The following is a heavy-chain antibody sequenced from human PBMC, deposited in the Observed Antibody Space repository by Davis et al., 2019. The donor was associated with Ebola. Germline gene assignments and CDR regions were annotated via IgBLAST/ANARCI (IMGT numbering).Heavy chain of an antibody. V-gene: IGHV3-23*01. D-gene: IGHD3-3*01. CDR2: ISGSGGST. CDR1: GFTFSSYA. J-gene: IGHJ6*02. CDR3: AKDGITIFGVVLKYYYYGMDV. Sequence: GGSLRLSCAASGFTFSSYAMSWVRQAPGKGLEWVSAISGSGGSTYYADSVKGRFTISRDNSKNTLYLQMNSLRAEDTAVYYCAKDGITIFGVVLKYYYYGMDVWDQGTTVTVSS.